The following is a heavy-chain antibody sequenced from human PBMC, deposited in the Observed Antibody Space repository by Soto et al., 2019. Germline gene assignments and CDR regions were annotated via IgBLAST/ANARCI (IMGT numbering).Heavy chain of an antibody. CDR1: GGTFSSYT. J-gene: IGHJ3*02. CDR3: ARGVGATTSPFDI. Sequence: ASVKVSCKASGGTFSSYTISWVRQAPGQGLEWMGRIIPILGNTNYAQKLQGRVTMTTDTSTSTAYMELRSLRSDDTAVYYCARGVGATTSPFDIWGQGTMVTVSS. V-gene: IGHV1-18*01. CDR2: IIPILGNT. D-gene: IGHD1-26*01.